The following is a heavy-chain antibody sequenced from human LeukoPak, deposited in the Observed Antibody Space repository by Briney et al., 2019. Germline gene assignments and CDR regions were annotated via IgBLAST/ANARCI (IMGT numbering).Heavy chain of an antibody. J-gene: IGHJ4*02. CDR2: IYWNDDK. D-gene: IGHD6-13*01. CDR3: ARPLIATADRPFDY. Sequence: SGPTLVKPTQTLTLTGTFTGFSLSASGVGVGWIGQPPGKVLEWLALIYWNDDKRYSPSLTSRLPITEHTSKNQVVLTMTNMDPVDTATYYCARPLIATADRPFDYWGQGTLVTVSS. V-gene: IGHV2-5*01. CDR1: GFSLSASGVG.